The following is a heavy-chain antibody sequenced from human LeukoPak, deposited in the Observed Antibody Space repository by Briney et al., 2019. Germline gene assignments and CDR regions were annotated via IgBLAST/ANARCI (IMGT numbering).Heavy chain of an antibody. CDR1: GFTFSSYA. D-gene: IGHD6-13*01. CDR2: ITASGFST. V-gene: IGHV3-23*01. Sequence: PGGSLRLSCAASGFTFSSYAVSWVRRAPGKGLEWVSAITASGFSTYYADSVKGRFTISRDNSKDKLYLQMDSLRGEDTAVYYCAGGAYYSSTWYAFDPWGRGTLVTVSS. CDR3: AGGAYYSSTWYAFDP. J-gene: IGHJ5*02.